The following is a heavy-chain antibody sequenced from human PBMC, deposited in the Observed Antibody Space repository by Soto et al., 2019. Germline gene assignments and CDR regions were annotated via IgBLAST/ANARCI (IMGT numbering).Heavy chain of an antibody. J-gene: IGHJ5*02. V-gene: IGHV5-10-1*01. CDR2: IDPSDSYT. Sequence: GESLKISCNGSGYTFTDYWIGWVRQLPGKGLEWMGRIDPSDSYTNYSPSFQGHVTISADKSISTAYLQWSSLKASDTAMYYCARHGRSAGWFDPWGQGTLVTVSS. D-gene: IGHD6-13*01. CDR3: ARHGRSAGWFDP. CDR1: GYTFTDYW.